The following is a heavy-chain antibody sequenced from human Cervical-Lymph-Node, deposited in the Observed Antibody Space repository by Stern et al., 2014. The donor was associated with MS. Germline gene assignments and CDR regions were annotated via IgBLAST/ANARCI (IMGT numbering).Heavy chain of an antibody. V-gene: IGHV1-18*01. CDR2: ISAYNGDT. CDR1: GYTFTHYG. J-gene: IGHJ4*02. D-gene: IGHD3-16*01. CDR3: ARTYVRAFDY. Sequence: QVQLVQSGSEVKKPGASVKVSCKASGYTFTHYGITWVRQAPGRGLEWMGWISAYNGDTNYAQNLQGRVTMTADTSMTTAYMELRSLRSDDTAVYYCARTYVRAFDYWGQGSLVTVSS.